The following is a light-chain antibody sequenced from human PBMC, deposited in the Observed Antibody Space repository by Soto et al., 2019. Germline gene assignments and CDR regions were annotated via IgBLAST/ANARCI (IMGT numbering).Light chain of an antibody. CDR1: SSNIGSNT. CDR3: AARDDSLNGYV. V-gene: IGLV1-44*01. CDR2: SNN. J-gene: IGLJ1*01. Sequence: QSVLTQPPSASGTPGQRVTISCSGSSSNIGSNTVNWYQQLPGTAPKLLIYSNNQRPSGVPDRFSGSKSGTSASLAISGLQSEDEADYYCAARDDSLNGYVFGTGTKATV.